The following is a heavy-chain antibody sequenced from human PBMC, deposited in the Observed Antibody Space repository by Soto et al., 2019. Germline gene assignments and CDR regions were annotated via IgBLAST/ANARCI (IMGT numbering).Heavy chain of an antibody. Sequence: GGSLRLSCAASGFTFSSYGMHWVRQAPGKGLEWVAVISYDGSNKYYADSVKGRFTISRDNSKNTLYLQMNSLRAEDTAVYYCAKDTTLYGDHRFDYWGQGTLVTVSS. J-gene: IGHJ4*02. CDR2: ISYDGSNK. CDR3: AKDTTLYGDHRFDY. D-gene: IGHD4-17*01. CDR1: GFTFSSYG. V-gene: IGHV3-30*18.